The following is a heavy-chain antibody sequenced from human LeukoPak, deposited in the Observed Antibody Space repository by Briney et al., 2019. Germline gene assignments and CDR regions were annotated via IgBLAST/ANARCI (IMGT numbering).Heavy chain of an antibody. D-gene: IGHD1-26*01. Sequence: GGSLRLSCAASGFTFSSYGMHWVRQAPGKGLEWVSVIYSGGSTYYADSVKGRFTISRDNSKNTLYLQMNSLRAEDTAVYYCAMTSVGYWGQGTLVTVSS. CDR3: AMTSVGY. CDR2: IYSGGST. CDR1: GFTFSSYG. J-gene: IGHJ4*02. V-gene: IGHV3-53*01.